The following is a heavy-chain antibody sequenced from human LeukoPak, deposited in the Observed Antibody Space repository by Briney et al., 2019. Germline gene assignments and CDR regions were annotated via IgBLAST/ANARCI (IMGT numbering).Heavy chain of an antibody. Sequence: ASVKVSCKASGYTFTSYYMHWVRQAPGQGLEWMGGIIPIFGTANYAQKFQGRVTITADESTSTAYMELSSLRSEDTAVYYCEVGAPRGDYWGQGTLVTVSS. D-gene: IGHD1-26*01. CDR2: IIPIFGTA. J-gene: IGHJ4*02. CDR1: GYTFTSYY. CDR3: EVGAPRGDY. V-gene: IGHV1-69*13.